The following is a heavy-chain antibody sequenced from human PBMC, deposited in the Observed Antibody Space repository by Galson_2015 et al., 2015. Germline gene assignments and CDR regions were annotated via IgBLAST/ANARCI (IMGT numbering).Heavy chain of an antibody. D-gene: IGHD1-26*01. CDR3: ARDFRWGFDY. J-gene: IGHJ4*02. CDR1: GDSVSNSALS. Sequence: CAISGDSVSNSALSWNWIRQSPSRGLEWLGRTYYRSGWSNDYALSVRSRITINPDTSKNQVSLQLNSVTPEDTAVYYCARDFRWGFDYLGQGVLVTISS. CDR2: TYYRSGWSN. V-gene: IGHV6-1*01.